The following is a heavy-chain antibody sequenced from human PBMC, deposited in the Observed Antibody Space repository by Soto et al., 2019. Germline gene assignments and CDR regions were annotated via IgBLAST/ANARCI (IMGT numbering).Heavy chain of an antibody. Sequence: QVQLVESGGGLVKPGGSLRLSCAASGLTFIDFYRSWVRQAPGKGLDWVSYIDPSGTTIVYADSVKGRFTVSRDNAKKSLYQQMASLRGEDSAVYYCARGHHGLEIWGRGTTVTVSS. CDR1: GLTFIDFY. CDR3: ARGHHGLEI. V-gene: IGHV3-11*01. CDR2: IDPSGTTI. J-gene: IGHJ6*02.